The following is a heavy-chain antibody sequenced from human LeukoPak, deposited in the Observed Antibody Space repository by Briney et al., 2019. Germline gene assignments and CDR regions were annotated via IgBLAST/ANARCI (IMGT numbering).Heavy chain of an antibody. J-gene: IGHJ3*02. V-gene: IGHV3-30-3*01. D-gene: IGHD3-22*01. CDR2: ISNDGSVE. CDR1: GFTFISNT. Sequence: GGSLRLSCVASGFTFISNTMHWVRQAPDKGLEWVAFISNDGSVEFYADFVKGRFTISRDNSKNTLYLQMNSLTAEDKAVYYCAREGYYDTSQNDAFDIWGQGTMVTVSS. CDR3: AREGYYDTSQNDAFDI.